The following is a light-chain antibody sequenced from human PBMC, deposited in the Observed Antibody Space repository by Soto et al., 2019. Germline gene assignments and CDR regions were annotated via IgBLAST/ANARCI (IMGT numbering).Light chain of an antibody. CDR1: QSISSNY. J-gene: IGKJ1*01. CDR3: QHFGNSLWT. Sequence: EIVLTQSPGTLSLSPGDRATLSCRASQSISSNYLAWYQQKPGQAPRLLIYGASSRATGTPDRFSGSGSGTDFTLTISGLEPEDFAVYYCQHFGNSLWTFGQGTKVDIK. CDR2: GAS. V-gene: IGKV3-20*01.